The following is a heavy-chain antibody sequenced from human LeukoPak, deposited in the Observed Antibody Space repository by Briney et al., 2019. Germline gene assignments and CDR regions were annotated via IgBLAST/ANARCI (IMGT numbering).Heavy chain of an antibody. V-gene: IGHV3-74*01. CDR2: INSDGSWT. CDR3: VSFYETY. J-gene: IGHJ4*02. Sequence: GGSLRLSCAVSGNYWMHWVRQVPGKGLVWVSHINSDGSWTGYADSVKGRFTISKDNAKNTVYLQMNSLRAEDTAVYYCVSFYETYWGRGTLVTVSS. D-gene: IGHD2/OR15-2a*01. CDR1: GNYW.